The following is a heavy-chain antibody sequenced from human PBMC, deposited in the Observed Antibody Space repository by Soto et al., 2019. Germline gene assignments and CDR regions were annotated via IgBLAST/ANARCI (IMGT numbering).Heavy chain of an antibody. CDR1: GFSFSSYA. D-gene: IGHD1-26*01. CDR2: ISRSGAST. V-gene: IGHV3-23*01. CDR3: AKGGSSTSRPYYFDY. Sequence: GGSLRLSCAASGFSFSSYAMTWVRQAPGKGLEWVSGISRSGASTFNADSVKGRFTISRDNSKNTLYLQMNSLRADDAAVYYCAKGGSSTSRPYYFDYWGQGTLVTVSS. J-gene: IGHJ4*02.